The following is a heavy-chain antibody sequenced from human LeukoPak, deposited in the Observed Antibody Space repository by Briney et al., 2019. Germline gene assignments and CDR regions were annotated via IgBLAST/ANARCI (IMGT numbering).Heavy chain of an antibody. Sequence: GGSLRVSCAASGFTVSDNYMSWVRQAPGKGLEWVSVIYSGGSTYYADSVKVRFTISRDSSKSTLYLQMNSLRAEDTAVYYCARDSRWGSYWYFDLWGRGTLVTVSS. J-gene: IGHJ2*01. CDR2: IYSGGST. D-gene: IGHD3-16*01. CDR1: GFTVSDNY. V-gene: IGHV3-66*01. CDR3: ARDSRWGSYWYFDL.